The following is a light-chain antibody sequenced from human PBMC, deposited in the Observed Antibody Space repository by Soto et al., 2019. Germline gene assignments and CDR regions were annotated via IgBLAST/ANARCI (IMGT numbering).Light chain of an antibody. J-gene: IGLJ2*01. CDR3: SSYTSSSTVV. V-gene: IGLV2-14*01. Sequence: QSALTQPASVSGSPGQSITISCTGTSSDVGGYTYVSWFQQHPGKAPTLMLYEVSNRPSGVSHRFSGSKSVNTASLTISGLQAEDEADYYCSSYTSSSTVVFGGGTKVTVL. CDR1: SSDVGGYTY. CDR2: EVS.